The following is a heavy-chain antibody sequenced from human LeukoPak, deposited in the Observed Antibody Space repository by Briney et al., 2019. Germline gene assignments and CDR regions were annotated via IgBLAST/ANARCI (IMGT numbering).Heavy chain of an antibody. Sequence: SQTLSLTCTVSGGSISSGGYYWSWIRQHPGKGLEWIGYIYYSGSTYHNPSLKSRVTISADTSKNQFSLKLSSVTAADTAGDYCAGDRFRGDHGMDVWGKGTTVTVSS. CDR2: IYYSGST. V-gene: IGHV4-31*03. CDR1: GGSISSGGYY. D-gene: IGHD2-21*02. CDR3: AGDRFRGDHGMDV. J-gene: IGHJ6*04.